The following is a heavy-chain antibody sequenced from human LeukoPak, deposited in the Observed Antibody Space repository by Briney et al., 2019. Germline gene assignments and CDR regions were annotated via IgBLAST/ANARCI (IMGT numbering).Heavy chain of an antibody. CDR1: GYTFTSYG. V-gene: IGHV1-18*01. D-gene: IGHD5-24*01. Sequence: ASVKVSCKASGYTFTSYGISWVRQAPGQGLEWMGWISAYNGNTNYAQKLQGRVTITADKSTSTAYMELSSLRSEDTAVYYCARDGYNLSRYYYYYMDVWGKGTTVTVSS. CDR2: ISAYNGNT. J-gene: IGHJ6*03. CDR3: ARDGYNLSRYYYYYMDV.